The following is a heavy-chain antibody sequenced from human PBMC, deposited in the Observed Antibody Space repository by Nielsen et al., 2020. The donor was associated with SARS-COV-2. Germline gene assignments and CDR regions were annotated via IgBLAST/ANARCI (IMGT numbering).Heavy chain of an antibody. Sequence: ASVKVSCKASGYTFTSYAMNWVRQAPGQGLEWMGIINPSGGSTSYAQKFQGRVTMTRDTSTSTVYMELSSLRSEDTAVYYCARETMVRGFFQHWGQGTLVTVSS. D-gene: IGHD3-10*01. CDR1: GYTFTSYA. CDR2: INPSGGST. CDR3: ARETMVRGFFQH. V-gene: IGHV1-46*01. J-gene: IGHJ1*01.